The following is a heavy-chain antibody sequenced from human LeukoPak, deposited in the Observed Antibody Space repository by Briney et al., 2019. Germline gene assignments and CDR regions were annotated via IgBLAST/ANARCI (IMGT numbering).Heavy chain of an antibody. CDR3: ACNRWLQSPFDY. V-gene: IGHV3-30*04. Sequence: GGSLRLSCAVSGFTFSTYAMHWVRQAPGKGLEWVAVISYDGSNKYYADSVKGRFTISRDNSKNTTYLQMNSLRAEDTAVYYCACNRWLQSPFDYWGQGTLVTVSS. CDR1: GFTFSTYA. J-gene: IGHJ4*02. CDR2: ISYDGSNK. D-gene: IGHD5-24*01.